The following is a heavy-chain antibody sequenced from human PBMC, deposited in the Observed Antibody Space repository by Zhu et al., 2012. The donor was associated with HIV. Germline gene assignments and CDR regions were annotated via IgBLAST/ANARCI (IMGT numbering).Heavy chain of an antibody. D-gene: IGHD6-13*01. V-gene: IGHV4-59*11. CDR1: GASISSHF. Sequence: QVQVQESGPGLVKPSETLSLTCTVSGASISSHFWSWIRQPPGKGLEWIGYIYYSGSTHYNPSLKSRVTISADTSKNQSSLKLSSVNAADTAVYYCARGYSSTSYHDYWGQGTLVTVSS. CDR3: ARGYSSTSYHDY. CDR2: IYYSGST. J-gene: IGHJ4*02.